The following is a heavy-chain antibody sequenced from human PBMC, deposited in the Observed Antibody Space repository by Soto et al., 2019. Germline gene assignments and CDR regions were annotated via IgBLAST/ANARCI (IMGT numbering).Heavy chain of an antibody. Sequence: QVHLVQSGAEVKKPGASVKVSCKVSGYTLSEFSMHWVRQAPGKGLEWMGGFDPEDSETTSALKFQGRLTMTEDTSAETAYMELSRLRFEDTAVYYCVRVRPQGGTWYCSYCMDVWGQGTPVTVSS. CDR1: GYTLSEFS. V-gene: IGHV1-24*01. J-gene: IGHJ6*02. CDR2: FDPEDSET. CDR3: VRVRPQGGTWYCSYCMDV. D-gene: IGHD6-13*01.